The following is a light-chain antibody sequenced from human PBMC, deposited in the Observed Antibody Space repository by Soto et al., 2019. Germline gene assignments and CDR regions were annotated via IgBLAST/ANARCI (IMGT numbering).Light chain of an antibody. CDR3: QQYNSYWA. J-gene: IGKJ1*01. CDR2: DAS. CDR1: QSVSGW. Sequence: DIQMTQSPSTLSASVGDSVTITCRASQSVSGWLAWYQQKPGKAPKLLIYDASSLQSGVPSRFSGSGSGTEFTLTISSPQPDDFATYYCQQYNSYWAFGQGTKVVLK. V-gene: IGKV1-5*01.